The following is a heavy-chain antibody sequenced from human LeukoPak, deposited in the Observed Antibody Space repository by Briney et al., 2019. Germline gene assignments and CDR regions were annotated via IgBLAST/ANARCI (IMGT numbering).Heavy chain of an antibody. V-gene: IGHV4-61*01. D-gene: IGHD4-17*01. CDR1: GGSISSSSYY. Sequence: SETLSLTCTVSGGSISSSSYYWGWIRQPPGKGLEWIGYIYYSGSTNYNPSLKSRVTISVDTSKNQFSLKLSSVTAADTAVYYCARDNDYGDYYFSGGWFDPWGQGTLVTVSS. CDR3: ARDNDYGDYYFSGGWFDP. CDR2: IYYSGST. J-gene: IGHJ5*02.